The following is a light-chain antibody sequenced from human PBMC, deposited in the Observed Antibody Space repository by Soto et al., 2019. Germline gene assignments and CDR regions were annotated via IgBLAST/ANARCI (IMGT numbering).Light chain of an antibody. Sequence: EIVLTQSPGTLSLSPGERATLSCRASQSVSSSYLAWYQQKPGQAPRLLLYGASSRATGIPDRFSGSGSGPRFILAISRLEPEDFAVYCCRRYGRSPTRTFGQGTKGEIK. V-gene: IGKV3-20*01. CDR1: QSVSSSY. CDR3: RRYGRSPTRT. J-gene: IGKJ1*01. CDR2: GAS.